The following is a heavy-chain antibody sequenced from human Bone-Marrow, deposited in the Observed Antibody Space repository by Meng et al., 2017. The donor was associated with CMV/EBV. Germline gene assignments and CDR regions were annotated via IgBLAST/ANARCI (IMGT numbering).Heavy chain of an antibody. CDR1: GGSFSGYY. J-gene: IGHJ4*02. CDR2: INHSGST. D-gene: IGHD3-3*01. V-gene: IGHV4-34*01. CDR3: ARGYGGARSYYEFWSGYNRGLDY. Sequence: GSLRLSCAVYGGSFSGYYWSWIRQPPGKGLEWIGEINHSGSTNYNPSLKSRVTISVDTSKNQFSLKLSSVTAADTAVYYCARGYGGARSYYEFWSGYNRGLDYWGQGTLVTVSS.